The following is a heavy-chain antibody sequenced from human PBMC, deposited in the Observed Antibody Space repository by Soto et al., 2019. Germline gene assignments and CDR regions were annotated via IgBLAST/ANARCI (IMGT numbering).Heavy chain of an antibody. J-gene: IGHJ5*02. CDR3: ARDSPYYYGSGSYDWFDP. V-gene: IGHV1-69*06. CDR2: IIPIFDTA. Sequence: QVQLVQSGAEVKKPGSSVKVSCKASGGTFSSYAISWVRQAPGQGLEWMGGIIPIFDTANYAQKFQGRVTITADKSTSTAYMELSSLRSEDTAVYYCARDSPYYYGSGSYDWFDPWGQGTLVTVSS. D-gene: IGHD3-10*01. CDR1: GGTFSSYA.